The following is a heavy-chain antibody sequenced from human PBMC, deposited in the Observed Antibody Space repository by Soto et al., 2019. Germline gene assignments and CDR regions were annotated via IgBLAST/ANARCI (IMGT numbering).Heavy chain of an antibody. CDR1: GYTFTSYY. Sequence: ASVKVSCKASGYTFTSYYMHWVRQAPGQGLEWMGIINPSGGSTSYAQKFQGRVTMTRDTSTSTVYMELSSLRSEDTAVYYCGRGVPYYDFWSGYYDPYTWYYGMDVWGQATTVTVSS. V-gene: IGHV1-46*01. CDR3: GRGVPYYDFWSGYYDPYTWYYGMDV. CDR2: INPSGGST. D-gene: IGHD3-3*01. J-gene: IGHJ6*01.